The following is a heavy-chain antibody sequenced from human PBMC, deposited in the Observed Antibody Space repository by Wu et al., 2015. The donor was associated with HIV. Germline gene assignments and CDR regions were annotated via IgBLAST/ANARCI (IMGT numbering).Heavy chain of an antibody. J-gene: IGHJ3*02. CDR3: ARDREKVATQDAFDI. V-gene: IGHV1-69*13. Sequence: QVQLVQSGAEVKKPGSSVKVSCKASGGTFRNYGFSWVRQAPGQGLEWMGGIIPVFGTAIYAQNFQGRVTFTGDESTSTAYMELSSLRSEDTALYFCARDREKVATQDAFDIWGQGTRVTV. D-gene: IGHD5-12*01. CDR2: IIPVFGTA. CDR1: GGTFRNYG.